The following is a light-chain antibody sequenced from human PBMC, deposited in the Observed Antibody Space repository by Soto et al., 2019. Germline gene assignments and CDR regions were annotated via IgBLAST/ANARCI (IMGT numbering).Light chain of an antibody. V-gene: IGLV2-8*01. Sequence: QSALTQPPSASGSPGQSVTISCTGTSNDVGAHKYVSWYQQYPGKAPKLMIFEVTKRPSGVPDRFSGSKSGNTASLTVSGLQAEDEADYFCSSYAGRNTPLLVFGPGTKATVL. CDR3: SSYAGRNTPLLV. CDR1: SNDVGAHKY. J-gene: IGLJ1*01. CDR2: EVT.